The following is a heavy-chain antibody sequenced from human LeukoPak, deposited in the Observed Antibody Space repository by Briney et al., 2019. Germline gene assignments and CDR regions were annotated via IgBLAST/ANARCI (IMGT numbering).Heavy chain of an antibody. CDR1: GYTFISYD. J-gene: IGHJ3*02. V-gene: IGHV1-8*03. D-gene: IGHD3-10*01. CDR2: MNPNSGNT. CDR3: ASGLGWFGELYAFDI. Sequence: ASVKVSCKASGYTFISYDINWVRQATGQGLEWMGWMNPNSGNTGYAQKFQGRVTITRNTSISTAYMELSSLRSEDTAVYYCASGLGWFGELYAFDIWGQGTMVTVSS.